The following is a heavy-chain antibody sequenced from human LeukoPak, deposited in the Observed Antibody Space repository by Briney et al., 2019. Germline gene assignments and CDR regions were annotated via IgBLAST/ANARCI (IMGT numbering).Heavy chain of an antibody. CDR3: AKDLRSTYDNKYFDY. D-gene: IGHD2-21*01. Sequence: PGGSLRLSCAASGFTFSTYDMSWVRQAPGKGLEWVSSISDSDGSTYYADSVKGRFTISRDNSKNTLYLQMNSLRAEDTAVYYCAKDLRSTYDNKYFDYWGQGTLVTVSS. J-gene: IGHJ4*02. CDR2: ISDSDGST. V-gene: IGHV3-23*01. CDR1: GFTFSTYD.